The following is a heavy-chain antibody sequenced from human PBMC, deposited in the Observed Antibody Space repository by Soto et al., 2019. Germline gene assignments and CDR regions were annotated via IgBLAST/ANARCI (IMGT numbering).Heavy chain of an antibody. J-gene: IGHJ4*02. Sequence: EVQLVDSGGGLVQPGGSLRLSCAASGFIFSNYVMSWVRQAPGKGLEWVSSISDSGGTSYYADSVKGRFTISRDNSKNTLDLLMNSLRAEDTAIYYCAKRPRALLTFDYWGQGTLVTVSS. CDR2: ISDSGGTS. CDR1: GFIFSNYV. V-gene: IGHV3-23*04. CDR3: AKRPRALLTFDY. D-gene: IGHD1-26*01.